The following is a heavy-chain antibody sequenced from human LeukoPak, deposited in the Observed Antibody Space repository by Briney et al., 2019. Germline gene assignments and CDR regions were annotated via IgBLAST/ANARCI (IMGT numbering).Heavy chain of an antibody. CDR2: ISSTSTYI. V-gene: IGHV3-21*01. D-gene: IGHD3-3*01. CDR3: ARDRQSFGVARDAGY. Sequence: GGSLRLSCAASGFTFSSYSMNWVRQAPGKGLEWGSSISSTSTYIHYADSVKGRVTISRDNAKNSLYLQMNRLRAEDTAVYYCARDRQSFGVARDAGYWGQGTLVTVSS. J-gene: IGHJ4*02. CDR1: GFTFSSYS.